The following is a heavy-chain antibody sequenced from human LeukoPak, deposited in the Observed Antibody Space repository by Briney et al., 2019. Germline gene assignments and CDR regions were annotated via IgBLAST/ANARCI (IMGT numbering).Heavy chain of an antibody. CDR3: ARGSDSNFGARDGFDY. CDR2: IRGKAYGETT. Sequence: PGGSLRLSCSVSGFSFSDYAINWVRQAPGKGLEWVAFIRGKAYGETTDYAASVKGRFSISRDEFDSIAHLQMNSLETEDTAVYYCARGSDSNFGARDGFDYWGQGTLVTVSS. J-gene: IGHJ4*02. CDR1: GFSFSDYA. V-gene: IGHV3-49*04. D-gene: IGHD3-16*01.